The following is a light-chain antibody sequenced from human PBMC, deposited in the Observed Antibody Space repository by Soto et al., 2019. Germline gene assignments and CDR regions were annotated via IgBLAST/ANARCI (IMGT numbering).Light chain of an antibody. CDR1: SXDVVGYTS. V-gene: IGLV2-11*01. CDR3: CSYAGSYTYV. CDR2: DVS. Sequence: QSVLTQPHSVSGSPGQSVPISCTGTSXDVVGYTSVSWYQHHPGKSPKLIIYDVSKRPSGVPDRFSGSKSGNTASLTISGLQAEDEADYYCCSYAGSYTYVFGSGTKVILL. J-gene: IGLJ1*01.